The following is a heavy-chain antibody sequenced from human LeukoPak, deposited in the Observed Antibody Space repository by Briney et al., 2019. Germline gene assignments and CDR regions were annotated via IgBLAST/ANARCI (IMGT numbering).Heavy chain of an antibody. D-gene: IGHD4-17*01. CDR1: GFTFSNAW. CDR2: IKSKTDGGTT. V-gene: IGHV3-15*01. Sequence: PGGSLRLSCAASGFTFSNAWMSWVRQAPGKGLEWVGRIKSKTDGGTTDYAAPVKGRFTISRDDSKKTLYLQMNSLKNEDTDVYYCTTYISRVTNDAFYIWGEGTMVTASP. J-gene: IGHJ3*02. CDR3: TTYISRVTNDAFYI.